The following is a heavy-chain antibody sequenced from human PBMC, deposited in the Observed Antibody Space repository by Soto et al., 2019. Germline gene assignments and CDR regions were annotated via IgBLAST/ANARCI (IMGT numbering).Heavy chain of an antibody. Sequence: EVQLVESGGDLVQPGGSLRLSCAASGFTFSSYDFHWVRQATGKGLEWDSGIATTGDTYYAGSVKGRFIMSRENAKNSLYLQMNSLRAGDTAVYYCTRGADGFDYWGQGTLVTVSS. CDR3: TRGADGFDY. J-gene: IGHJ4*02. CDR1: GFTFSSYD. V-gene: IGHV3-13*01. CDR2: IATTGDT. D-gene: IGHD3-16*01.